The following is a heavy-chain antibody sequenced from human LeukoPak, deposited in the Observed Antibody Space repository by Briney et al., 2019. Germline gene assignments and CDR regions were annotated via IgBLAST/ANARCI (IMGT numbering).Heavy chain of an antibody. CDR2: INYSGTT. V-gene: IGHV4-39*01. Sequence: SETLSLTCTASGGSISSSGYYWGWIRQPPGKGLEWIASINYSGTTYYNPSLKSRVTISEVRSKNQFSLKLSSVTAADTAAYYCARLRDGRWLLEYWGQGTLVTVSS. J-gene: IGHJ4*02. CDR3: ARLRDGRWLLEY. D-gene: IGHD5-24*01. CDR1: GGSISSSGYY.